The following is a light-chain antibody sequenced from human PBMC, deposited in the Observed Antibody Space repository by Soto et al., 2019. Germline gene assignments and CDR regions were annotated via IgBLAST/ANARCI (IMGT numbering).Light chain of an antibody. Sequence: DIQMTQSPSTLSAPVGDRVTITCRASQSISTWLAWYQQKPGKAPKLLIYKASSLESGVPSRFSGSGSGTEFTLTISSLQPDDFATYYCQQYNNYPRTFGGGTEVEIK. CDR3: QQYNNYPRT. CDR2: KAS. CDR1: QSISTW. V-gene: IGKV1-5*03. J-gene: IGKJ4*01.